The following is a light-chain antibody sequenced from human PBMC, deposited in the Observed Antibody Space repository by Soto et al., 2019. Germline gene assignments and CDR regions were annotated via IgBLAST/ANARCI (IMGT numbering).Light chain of an antibody. V-gene: IGLV3-1*01. Sequence: YELTQPPSVSVSPGQTASITCSGDKLGDKYACWYQQKPGQSPVLVIYQDSKRPSGIPERFSGSNSGNTATLTISGTQAMDEADYYCQAWDSSTFYVFGTGTKLTVL. CDR1: KLGDKY. CDR2: QDS. CDR3: QAWDSSTFYV. J-gene: IGLJ1*01.